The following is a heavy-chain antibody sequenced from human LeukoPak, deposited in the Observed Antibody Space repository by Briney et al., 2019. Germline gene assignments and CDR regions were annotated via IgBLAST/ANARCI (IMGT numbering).Heavy chain of an antibody. J-gene: IGHJ3*02. CDR2: INHSGST. Sequence: SETLSLTCAVYGGSYSGYYWSWIRQPPGKGLEWIGEINHSGSTNYNPSLKSRVTISVDTSKNQFSLKLSSVTAADTAVYYCARGLWSSGWYRLGAFDIWGQGTMVTVSS. V-gene: IGHV4-34*01. D-gene: IGHD6-19*01. CDR1: GGSYSGYY. CDR3: ARGLWSSGWYRLGAFDI.